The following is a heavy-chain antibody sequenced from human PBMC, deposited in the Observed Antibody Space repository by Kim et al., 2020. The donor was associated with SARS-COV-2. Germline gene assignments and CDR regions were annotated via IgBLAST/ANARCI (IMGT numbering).Heavy chain of an antibody. Sequence: SETLSLTCTVSGGSISSYYWSWIRQPPGKGLEWIGYIYYSGSTNYNPSLKSRVTISVDTSKNQFSLKLSSVTAADTAVYYCARPLKPAAEPDAFDIWGQGTMVTVSS. CDR1: GGSISSYY. J-gene: IGHJ3*02. CDR2: IYYSGST. V-gene: IGHV4-59*08. CDR3: ARPLKPAAEPDAFDI. D-gene: IGHD2-2*01.